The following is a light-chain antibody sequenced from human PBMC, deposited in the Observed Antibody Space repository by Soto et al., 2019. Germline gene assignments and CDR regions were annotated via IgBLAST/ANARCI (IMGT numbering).Light chain of an antibody. Sequence: ESVFTQSPATLSLSPGERATLSCRASQSVTTYLAWYQQTRGQAPRLLIYGASTRATGVPARFSGSGSGTEFTLTISNLQSEDFAVYHCQQYDKWPRTFGQGTKVDIK. CDR1: QSVTTY. CDR3: QQYDKWPRT. J-gene: IGKJ1*01. V-gene: IGKV3-15*01. CDR2: GAS.